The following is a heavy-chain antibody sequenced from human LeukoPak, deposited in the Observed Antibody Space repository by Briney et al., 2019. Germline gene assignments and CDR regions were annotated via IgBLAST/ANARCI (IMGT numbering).Heavy chain of an antibody. CDR3: AKVSELWDY. D-gene: IGHD3-16*01. Sequence: GRSLRLSCAASGFTFSSYGMHWVRQAPGKGLEWVAVISYDGSNKYYADSVKGRFTISRDNSKNTLYLQMNSLRAEDTAVYYCAKVSELWDYWGQGTLVTVSS. CDR1: GFTFSSYG. J-gene: IGHJ4*02. CDR2: ISYDGSNK. V-gene: IGHV3-30*18.